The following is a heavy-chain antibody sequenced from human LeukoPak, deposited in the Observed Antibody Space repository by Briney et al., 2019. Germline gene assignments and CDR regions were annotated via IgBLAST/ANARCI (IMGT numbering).Heavy chain of an antibody. CDR3: ARASWGSGYPLFDY. J-gene: IGHJ4*02. CDR1: GYTFTNHG. V-gene: IGHV1-2*02. Sequence: ASVKVSCKASGYTFTNHGISWVRQAPGQGLEWMGWINPNSGGTNYAQKFQGRVTMTRDTSISTAYMELSRLRSDDTAVYYCARASWGSGYPLFDYWGQGTLVTVSS. CDR2: INPNSGGT. D-gene: IGHD3-22*01.